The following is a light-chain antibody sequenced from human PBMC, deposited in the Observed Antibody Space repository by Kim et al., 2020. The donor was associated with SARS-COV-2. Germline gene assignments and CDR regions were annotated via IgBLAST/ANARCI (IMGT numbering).Light chain of an antibody. Sequence: GDRVTITCQASQDISNYLNWYQQKPGKAPKLLIYDASNLETGVPSRFSGSGSGTDFTFTINSLQPEDIATYYCQQYKNLVTFGGGTKVDIK. CDR3: QQYKNLVT. V-gene: IGKV1-33*01. CDR1: QDISNY. J-gene: IGKJ4*01. CDR2: DAS.